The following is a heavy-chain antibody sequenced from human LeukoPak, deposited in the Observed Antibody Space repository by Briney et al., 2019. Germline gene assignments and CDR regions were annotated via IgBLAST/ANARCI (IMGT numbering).Heavy chain of an antibody. CDR3: ARDSGDRTVDY. CDR1: GFTFSSYW. J-gene: IGHJ4*02. CDR2: IKEDGSEK. D-gene: IGHD3-10*01. V-gene: IGHV3-7*01. Sequence: GGSLRLSCTASGFTFSSYWMSWVRQTPGKGREWVANIKEDGSEKYYVDSVKGRFTISRDNAKNSLYLQMNSLRAEDTAVYYCARDSGDRTVDYWGQGTLVTVSS.